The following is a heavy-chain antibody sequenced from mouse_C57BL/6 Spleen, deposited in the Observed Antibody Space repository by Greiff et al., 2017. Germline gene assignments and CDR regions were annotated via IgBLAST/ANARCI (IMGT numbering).Heavy chain of an antibody. CDR1: GYTFTSYW. CDR2: INPSNGGT. Sequence: QVQLQQPGTELVKPGASVKLSCKASGYTFTSYWMHWVKQRPGQGLEWIGNINPSNGGTNYNEKFKSKDTLTVDKSSSTAYMQLSSLTSEDSAVYYCARSAIYYGNYVGYFDVWGTGTTVTVSS. V-gene: IGHV1-53*01. D-gene: IGHD2-1*01. J-gene: IGHJ1*03. CDR3: ARSAIYYGNYVGYFDV.